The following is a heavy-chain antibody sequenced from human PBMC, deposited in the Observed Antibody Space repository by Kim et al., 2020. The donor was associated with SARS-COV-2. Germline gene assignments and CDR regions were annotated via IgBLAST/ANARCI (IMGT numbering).Heavy chain of an antibody. D-gene: IGHD3-9*01. J-gene: IGHJ4*02. CDR3: ASQAGLRYFDC. V-gene: IGHV4-59*01. CDR2: IYYSGST. Sequence: SETLSLTCTVSGGSISSYYWSWIRQPPGKGLEWIGYIYYSGSTNYNPSLKSRVTISVDTSKNQFSLKLSSVTAADTAVYYCASQAGLRYFDCWGQGTLVTVSS. CDR1: GGSISSYY.